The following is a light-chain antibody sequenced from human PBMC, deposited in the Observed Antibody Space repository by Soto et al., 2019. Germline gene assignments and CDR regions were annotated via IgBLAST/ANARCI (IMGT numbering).Light chain of an antibody. Sequence: QSALTQPASVSGSPGQSITISCTGTSSDVGGYNYVSWYQQHPGKAPKLMIYDVSNRPSGVSNRFSGSKSGNTASLTISGLQAEYDADYYCSSYTSSSTYVFGTGTNVTVL. V-gene: IGLV2-14*01. J-gene: IGLJ1*01. CDR1: SSDVGGYNY. CDR2: DVS. CDR3: SSYTSSSTYV.